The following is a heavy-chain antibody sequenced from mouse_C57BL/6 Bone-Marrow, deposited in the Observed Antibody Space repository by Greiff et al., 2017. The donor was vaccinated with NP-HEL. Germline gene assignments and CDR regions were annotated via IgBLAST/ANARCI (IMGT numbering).Heavy chain of an antibody. J-gene: IGHJ4*01. CDR1: GYTFTSYW. CDR3: ARRATVGYAMDY. V-gene: IGHV1-52*01. D-gene: IGHD1-1*01. CDR2: IDPSDSET. Sequence: QVQLQQPGAELVRPGSSVKLSCKASGYTFTSYWMHWVKQRPIQGLEWIGNIDPSDSETHYNQKFKDKATLTVDKSYSTAYMQLSSLTSEDSAVYYCARRATVGYAMDYWGQGTSVTVSS.